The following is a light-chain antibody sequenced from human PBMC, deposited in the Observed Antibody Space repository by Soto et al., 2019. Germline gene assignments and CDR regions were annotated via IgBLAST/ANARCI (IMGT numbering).Light chain of an antibody. CDR1: SSDIGAGYV. V-gene: IGLV1-40*01. CDR3: QSYDDSLSGHVV. Sequence: QSVLTQPPSVSGAPGQEVTISCTGGSSDIGAGYVVHWYQQLPGTAPKLLIYGNNNRPSGVPDRFSGSKSGTSASLAITGLQAEDEADYYCQSYDDSLSGHVVFGGGTKVTVL. J-gene: IGLJ2*01. CDR2: GNN.